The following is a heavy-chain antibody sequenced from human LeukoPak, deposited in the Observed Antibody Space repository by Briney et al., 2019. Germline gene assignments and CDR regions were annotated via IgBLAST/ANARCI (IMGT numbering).Heavy chain of an antibody. CDR1: GFTVSNDY. D-gene: IGHD6-6*01. CDR3: TRLLPSSHHFFDS. J-gene: IGHJ4*02. V-gene: IGHV3-53*01. Sequence: TGGSLRLSCAVSGFTVSNDYMSWVRQAPGKGLEWVSVIYGGGDTYYADSVRGRFTISRGNFENTLFLQMDSLRAEDTAVYYCTRLLPSSHHFFDSWGQGTLVTVSS. CDR2: IYGGGDT.